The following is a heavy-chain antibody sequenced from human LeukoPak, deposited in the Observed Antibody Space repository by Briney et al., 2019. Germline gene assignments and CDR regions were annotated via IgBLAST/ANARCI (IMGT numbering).Heavy chain of an antibody. CDR1: GYTFTSYY. CDR2: INPSGGNT. Sequence: ASVKVSCKASGYTFTSYYIHWVRQAPGQGLEWMGIINPSGGNTNYAQEFQGRVTMTRDTSTSTVYMELSSLRSGDTAVYYCARFAVHRRLAVAGQFGLDYWGQGTLVTVSS. V-gene: IGHV1-46*01. CDR3: ARFAVHRRLAVAGQFGLDY. J-gene: IGHJ4*02. D-gene: IGHD6-19*01.